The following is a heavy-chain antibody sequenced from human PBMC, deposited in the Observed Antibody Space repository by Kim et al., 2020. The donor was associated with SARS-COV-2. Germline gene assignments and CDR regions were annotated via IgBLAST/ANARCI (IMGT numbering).Heavy chain of an antibody. D-gene: IGHD3-22*01. Sequence: SETLSLTCTVSGGSISSSSYYWGWIRQPPGKGLEWIGSIYYSGSTYYNPSLKSRVTISVDTSKNQFSLKLSSVTAADTAVYYCARHNEYYYDSSGYYYFAFDYWGQGTMVTVSS. CDR2: IYYSGST. J-gene: IGHJ3*01. V-gene: IGHV4-39*01. CDR1: GGSISSSSYY. CDR3: ARHNEYYYDSSGYYYFAFDY.